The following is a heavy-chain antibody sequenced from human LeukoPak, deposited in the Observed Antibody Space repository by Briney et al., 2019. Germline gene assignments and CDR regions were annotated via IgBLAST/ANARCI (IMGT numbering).Heavy chain of an antibody. V-gene: IGHV3-21*01. Sequence: GGSLRLSCAASGFTFSSYSMNWVRQAPGKGLEWVSSISSSSSYIYYADSVKGRFTISRDNAKNSLYLQMNSLRAEDTAVYYCARDHGSGSYEDYWGQGTLVTVSS. CDR3: ARDHGSGSYEDY. J-gene: IGHJ4*02. D-gene: IGHD3-10*01. CDR1: GFTFSSYS. CDR2: ISSSSSYI.